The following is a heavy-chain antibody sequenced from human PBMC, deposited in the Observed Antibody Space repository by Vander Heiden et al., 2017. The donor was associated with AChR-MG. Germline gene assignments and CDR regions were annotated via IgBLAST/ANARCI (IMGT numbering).Heavy chain of an antibody. J-gene: IGHJ4*02. Sequence: EVQLSESGGGLVQPGGSLRLSCAVSGSTLSSYAMGWVCQAPGTGLEWVAAVSETGRRTWYADSVKGRSTISRDNSEKSLYLQMNSLRGDDTAVYYCVRERTESYGDCWGQGTPVTVSS. V-gene: IGHV3-23*01. CDR2: VSETGRRT. CDR3: VRERTESYGDC. CDR1: GSTLSSYA. D-gene: IGHD4-17*01.